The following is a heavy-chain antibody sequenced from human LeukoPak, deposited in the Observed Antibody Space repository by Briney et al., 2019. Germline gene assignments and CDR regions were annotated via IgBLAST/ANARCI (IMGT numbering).Heavy chain of an antibody. Sequence: GGSLRLSCAASGFTLSSYEMNWVRQAPGKGLEWVSYISSSGSTIYYADSVKGRFTISRDNAKNSLYLQMNSLRAEDTAVYYCARDGRGIAAAGTLDYWGQGTLVTVSS. CDR2: ISSSGSTI. CDR1: GFTLSSYE. D-gene: IGHD6-13*01. J-gene: IGHJ4*02. V-gene: IGHV3-48*03. CDR3: ARDGRGIAAAGTLDY.